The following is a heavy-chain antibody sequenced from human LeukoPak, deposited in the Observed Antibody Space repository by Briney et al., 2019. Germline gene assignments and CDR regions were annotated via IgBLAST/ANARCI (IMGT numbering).Heavy chain of an antibody. J-gene: IGHJ4*02. CDR3: AKIKGGVVAADDY. D-gene: IGHD2-15*01. CDR1: GFTFSSYA. Sequence: PGGSLRLSCAASGFTFSSYAINWVRQAPGKGLEWVSGISGSGGITDYADSVKGRFTISRDNSKNTVYLQMNSLRAEDTAVYYCAKIKGGVVAADDYWGQGTLVTVSS. CDR2: ISGSGGIT. V-gene: IGHV3-23*01.